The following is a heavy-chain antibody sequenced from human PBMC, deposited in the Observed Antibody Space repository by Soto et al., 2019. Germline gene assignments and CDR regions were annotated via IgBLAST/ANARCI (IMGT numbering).Heavy chain of an antibody. V-gene: IGHV1-18*04. Sequence: QVHLVQSGAEVKEPGASVKVSCKASGYTFRNYAITWVRQAPGQGLEWMGWINTYKGDTNYAHKFQGRVTMNTDTSTSTAYMELRSLRSDDTAIYYCARDAAFWSGRNLNWFDSWGQGTLVTVSS. CDR1: GYTFRNYA. J-gene: IGHJ5*01. D-gene: IGHD3-3*01. CDR2: INTYKGDT. CDR3: ARDAAFWSGRNLNWFDS.